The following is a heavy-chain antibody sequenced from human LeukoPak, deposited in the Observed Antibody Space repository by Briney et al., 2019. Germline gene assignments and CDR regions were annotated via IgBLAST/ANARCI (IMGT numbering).Heavy chain of an antibody. CDR2: IWYDGSNN. V-gene: IGHV3-33*01. D-gene: IGHD3-10*01. CDR3: ARARRFWGSRHELLWFGELLSKYYYYYYGMDV. Sequence: GGSLRLSCAASGFTFSSYGMHWVRQAPGKGLEWVAVIWYDGSNNFYADSVKGRFTISRDNSKNTLYLQMNSLRAEDTAVYYCARARRFWGSRHELLWFGELLSKYYYYYYGMDVWGQGTTVTVSS. CDR1: GFTFSSYG. J-gene: IGHJ6*02.